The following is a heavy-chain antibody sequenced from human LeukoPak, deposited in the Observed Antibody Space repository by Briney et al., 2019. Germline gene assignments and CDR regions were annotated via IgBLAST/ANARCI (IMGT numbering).Heavy chain of an antibody. CDR2: IYYSGST. J-gene: IGHJ6*03. Sequence: PSETLSLTCTVSGGSISSYYWSWIRQPPGKGLEWIGYIYYSGSTNYNPSLKSRVTISVDTSKNQFSLKLSSVPAADTAVYYCARDRRVTMVRGVIITSDYYYYMDVWGKGTTVTISS. CDR1: GGSISSYY. D-gene: IGHD3-10*01. CDR3: ARDRRVTMVRGVIITSDYYYYMDV. V-gene: IGHV4-59*12.